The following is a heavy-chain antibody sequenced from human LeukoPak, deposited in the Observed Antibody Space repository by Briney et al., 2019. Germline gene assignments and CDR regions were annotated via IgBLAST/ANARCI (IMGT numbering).Heavy chain of an antibody. CDR2: ISSSGSTI. D-gene: IGHD3-9*01. CDR3: ARGSNFYFFDFDY. CDR1: GFTFSDYY. Sequence: PGGSLRLSCAAPGFTFSDYYMSWIRQAPGKGLEWVSYISSSGSTIYYADSVKGRFTISRDNAKNSLYLQMNSLRAEDTAVYYCARGSNFYFFDFDYWGQGTLVTVSS. V-gene: IGHV3-11*01. J-gene: IGHJ4*02.